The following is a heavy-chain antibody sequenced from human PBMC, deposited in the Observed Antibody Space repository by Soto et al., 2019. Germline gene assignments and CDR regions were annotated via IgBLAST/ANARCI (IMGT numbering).Heavy chain of an antibody. CDR3: ARDLLWFGELLYAYYYYGMDV. V-gene: IGHV1-46*01. CDR2: INPSGGST. Sequence: ASVKVSCKASGYTFTSYYMHWVRQAPGQGLEWMGIINPSGGSTRYAQKFQGRVTMTRDTSTSTVYMELSSLRSEDTAVYYCARDLLWFGELLYAYYYYGMDVWGQGTTVTVSS. J-gene: IGHJ6*02. D-gene: IGHD3-10*01. CDR1: GYTFTSYY.